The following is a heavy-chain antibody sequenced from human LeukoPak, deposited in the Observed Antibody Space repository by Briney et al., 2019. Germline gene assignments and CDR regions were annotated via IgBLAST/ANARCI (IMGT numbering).Heavy chain of an antibody. D-gene: IGHD3-10*01. CDR1: GFTFSSYA. CDR3: AKSKKTGITMVRGKTTYYFDY. J-gene: IGHJ4*02. Sequence: GGSLRLSCAASGFTFSSYAMSWVRQAPGKGLEWVSAISGSGGSTYYADSVKGRFTTSRDNSKNTLYLQMNSLRAEDTAVYYCAKSKKTGITMVRGKTTYYFDYWGQGTLVTVSS. V-gene: IGHV3-23*01. CDR2: ISGSGGST.